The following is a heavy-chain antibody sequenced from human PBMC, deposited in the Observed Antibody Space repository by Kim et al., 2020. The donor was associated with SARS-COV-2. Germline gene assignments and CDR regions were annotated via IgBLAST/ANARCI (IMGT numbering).Heavy chain of an antibody. CDR1: GFTFNYYP. V-gene: IGHV3-64D*09. J-gene: IGHJ4*02. CDR2: ISGDGHTT. CDR3: VKTAGSGTGTFDH. Sequence: GGSLRLSCLASGFTFNYYPMQWVRRAPGKGLAAVSSISGDGHTTSYEDSVKGRFTISRDNFNNMLYLHMTSLRSDDTAVYYCVKTAGSGTGTFDHWGQGILVTVSS. D-gene: IGHD1-26*01.